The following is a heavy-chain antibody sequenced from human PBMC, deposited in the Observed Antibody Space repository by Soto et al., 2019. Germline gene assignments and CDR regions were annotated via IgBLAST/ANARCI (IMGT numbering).Heavy chain of an antibody. D-gene: IGHD3-16*01. CDR1: GFTFSGSW. CDR2: VNQDGSDK. CDR3: VRGGGNFDY. Sequence: VQLVESGGGLVQPGGSLRLTCAVSGFTFSGSWMSWVRQTPGKGLEWVANVNQDGSDKNYVDSVKGRFTISGDNAKNALYLQMSSLGVEDVAVFYCVRGGGNFDYWGQGSLVTVSS. V-gene: IGHV3-7*04. J-gene: IGHJ4*02.